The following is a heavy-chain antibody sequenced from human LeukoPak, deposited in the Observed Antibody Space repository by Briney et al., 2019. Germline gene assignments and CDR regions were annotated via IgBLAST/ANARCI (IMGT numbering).Heavy chain of an antibody. CDR2: FYHGGST. V-gene: IGHV4-38-2*02. D-gene: IGHD1-26*01. CDR3: AKSGGYGLIDY. J-gene: IGHJ4*02. CDR1: GYFISSGFF. Sequence: SETLSLTCTVSGYFISSGFFWGWIRPSPGKGLEWIGSFYHGGSTYYNPSLKSRVTMSVDTSKNQFSLKLTSVTAADTAMYYCAKSGGYGLIDYWGQGTLVTVSS.